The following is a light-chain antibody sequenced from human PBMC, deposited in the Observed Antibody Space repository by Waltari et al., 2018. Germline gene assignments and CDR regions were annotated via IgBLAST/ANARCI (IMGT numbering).Light chain of an antibody. CDR2: EVS. CDR3: SSYAGSKTLI. CDR1: SSDIGGYNY. V-gene: IGLV2-8*01. J-gene: IGLJ2*01. Sequence: QSALTQPPSASGSPGQSVTISCTGTSSDIGGYNYVSWFQQHPDKAPTLMIYEVSKRPSWVPDRFSGSKSGNPASLTVSGLQAEDEADYYCSSYAGSKTLIFGGGTKLTVL.